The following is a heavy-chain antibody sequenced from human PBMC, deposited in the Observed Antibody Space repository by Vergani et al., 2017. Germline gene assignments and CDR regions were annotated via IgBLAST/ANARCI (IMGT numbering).Heavy chain of an antibody. CDR3: ARGLWTGGQSWGTDY. CDR2: IGTAGDT. Sequence: EVQLVESGGGLVQPGGSLRLSCAASGFTFSSYDMPWVRQATGKGLEWVSAIGTAGDTYYPGSVKGRFTISRENAKNSLYLQMNSLRAGDTAVYYCARGLWTGGQSWGTDYWGQGTLVTVSS. CDR1: GFTFSSYD. J-gene: IGHJ4*02. V-gene: IGHV3-13*01. D-gene: IGHD3/OR15-3a*01.